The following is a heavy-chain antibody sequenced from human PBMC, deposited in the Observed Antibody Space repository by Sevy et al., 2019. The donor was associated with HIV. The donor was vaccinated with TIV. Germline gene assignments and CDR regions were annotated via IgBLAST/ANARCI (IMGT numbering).Heavy chain of an antibody. V-gene: IGHV4-34*01. D-gene: IGHD3-3*01. Sequence: SETLSLTCAVYGGSFSGYYWGWIRQPPGKGLEWIGEINHSGSTNYNPSLKSRVTISVDTSKNQFSLKLGSVTAADTAVYYCARALGITIFGVVNLPYGMDVWGQGTTVTVSS. CDR2: INHSGST. CDR1: GGSFSGYY. CDR3: ARALGITIFGVVNLPYGMDV. J-gene: IGHJ6*02.